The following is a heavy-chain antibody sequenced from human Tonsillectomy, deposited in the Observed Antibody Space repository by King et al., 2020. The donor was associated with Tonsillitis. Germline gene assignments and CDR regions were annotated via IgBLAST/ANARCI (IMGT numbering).Heavy chain of an antibody. J-gene: IGHJ4*02. D-gene: IGHD3-10*01. CDR1: GFTFSSYA. CDR3: SVKYPFTTPKNNAKEHLYLQMNSLRVMDTAVYYCARDYWGYSYGGGFDY. CDR2: ISYDGSNK. V-gene: IGHV3-30*01. Sequence: VQLVESGGGVVQPGRSLRLSCAASGFTFSSYAMHWVRQAPGKGLEWGAVISYDGSNKYYADSVKGRFTISKDNSKNTPYLYINILRSKVPALYAVSVKYPFTTPKNNAKEHLYLQMNSLRVMDTAVYYCARDYWGYSYGGGFDYWGRGTLVTVSS.